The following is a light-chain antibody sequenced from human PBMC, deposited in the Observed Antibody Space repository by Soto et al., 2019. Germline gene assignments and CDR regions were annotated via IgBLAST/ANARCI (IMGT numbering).Light chain of an antibody. V-gene: IGKV1-5*03. CDR1: HSISVW. J-gene: IGKJ2*01. CDR3: QQYYTYPYT. Sequence: DIQMTQSPSTRSSSVGDRVTSTCRASHSISVWLAWYQQKPGKAPKLLIYQASTLESGVPSRFSGRGSGTDFTLTISSLQPDDFATYYCQQYYTYPYTFGQGTKADIK. CDR2: QAS.